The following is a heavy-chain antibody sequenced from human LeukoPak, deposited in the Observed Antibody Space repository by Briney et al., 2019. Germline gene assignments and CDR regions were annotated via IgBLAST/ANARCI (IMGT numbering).Heavy chain of an antibody. D-gene: IGHD3-10*01. J-gene: IGHJ3*02. Sequence: ASVKVSCKTSGYTFTSYDINWVRQATGQGLEGMGWMNPNSGNTGYAQKFQGRVTISRNTSISTAHMELSSLRSEDTAVYYCARRFGELLSHAFDIWGQGTMVNVSS. CDR1: GYTFTSYD. CDR3: ARRFGELLSHAFDI. V-gene: IGHV1-8*03. CDR2: MNPNSGNT.